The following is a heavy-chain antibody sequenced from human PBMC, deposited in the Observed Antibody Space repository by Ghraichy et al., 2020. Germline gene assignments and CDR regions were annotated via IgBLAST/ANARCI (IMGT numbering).Heavy chain of an antibody. CDR3: ARDVGYCADC. CDR1: GFSFSSYW. D-gene: IGHD2-15*01. J-gene: IGHJ4*02. CDR2: INQDATDK. V-gene: IGHV3-7*01. Sequence: GGSLRLSCAASGFSFSSYWMTWVRQAPGKGPEWVANINQDATDKNYVDSVKGRFTISRDNAKNSLYLQMNSLRAEDTAVYYCARDVGYCADCWGQGTLVTVSS.